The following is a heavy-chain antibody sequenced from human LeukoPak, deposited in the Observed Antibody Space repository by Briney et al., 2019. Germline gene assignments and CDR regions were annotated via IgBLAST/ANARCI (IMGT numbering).Heavy chain of an antibody. CDR1: GFTFRSHD. J-gene: IGHJ4*02. V-gene: IGHV3-23*01. D-gene: IGHD2-21*01. CDR2: IYENGGTT. CDR3: AKDFRIGYSAHFDY. Sequence: HSGGSLRLSCVGSGFTFRSHDMSWVRQAPEKGVEFVSGIYENGGTTYYADSVKGRFSISRDNSKNTLYLQMDSLRGEDTAVYYCAKDFRIGYSAHFDYWGQGALVTVSS.